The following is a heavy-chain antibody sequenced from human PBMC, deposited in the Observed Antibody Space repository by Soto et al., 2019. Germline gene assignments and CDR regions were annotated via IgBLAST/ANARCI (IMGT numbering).Heavy chain of an antibody. J-gene: IGHJ6*02. CDR2: IIPLLNTP. Sequence: GASVKVSCKASGGTFSSYAVSWVRQAPGQGLEWMGVIIPLLNTPKYVQKFQGRVTITADASATTAYMELNSLRAEDTAVYYCAKDRGYSYGMDVWGQGTTVTVSS. D-gene: IGHD3-22*01. CDR1: GGTFSSYA. CDR3: AKDRGYSYGMDV. V-gene: IGHV1-69*13.